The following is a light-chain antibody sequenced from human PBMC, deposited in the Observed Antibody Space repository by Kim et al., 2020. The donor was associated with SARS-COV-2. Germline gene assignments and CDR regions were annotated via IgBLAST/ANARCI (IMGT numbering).Light chain of an antibody. CDR2: DVN. Sequence: GQSTTMSCSGTSSDLGAYNFVSWFQQHPGKAPRLMLYDVNKRPSGVSDRFSGSKSGSTASLTISGLQAEDEADYYCTSCATTKSWVFGGGTKLTVL. CDR3: TSCATTKSWV. V-gene: IGLV2-14*04. J-gene: IGLJ3*02. CDR1: SSDLGAYNF.